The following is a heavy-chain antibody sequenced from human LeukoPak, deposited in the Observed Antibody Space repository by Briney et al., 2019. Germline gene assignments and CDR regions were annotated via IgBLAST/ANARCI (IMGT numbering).Heavy chain of an antibody. CDR2: IYYSGST. V-gene: IGHV4-59*01. Sequence: SETLSLTCTASGGSISSYYWSWTRQPPGKGLEWIGYIYYSGSTNYNPSLKSRVTISVDTSKNQFSLKLSSVTAADTAVYYCASNNDYGDYVFDYWGQGTLVTVSS. J-gene: IGHJ4*02. CDR3: ASNNDYGDYVFDY. CDR1: GGSISSYY. D-gene: IGHD4-17*01.